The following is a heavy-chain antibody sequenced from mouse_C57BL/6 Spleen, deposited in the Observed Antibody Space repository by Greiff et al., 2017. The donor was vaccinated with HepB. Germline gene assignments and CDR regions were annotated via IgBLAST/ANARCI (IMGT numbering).Heavy chain of an antibody. CDR1: GYTFTSYW. Sequence: QVQLQQSGAELVRPGSSVKLSCKASGYTFTSYWMHWVKQRPIQGLEWIGNIDPSDSETHYNQKFKDKATLTVDKSSSTAYMQLSSLTSEDSAVYYCARSYADAMDYWGQGTSVTVSS. D-gene: IGHD1-1*01. V-gene: IGHV1-52*01. CDR3: ARSYADAMDY. CDR2: IDPSDSET. J-gene: IGHJ4*01.